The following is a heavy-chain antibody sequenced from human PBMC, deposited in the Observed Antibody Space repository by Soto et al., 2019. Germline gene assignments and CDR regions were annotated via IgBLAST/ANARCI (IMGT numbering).Heavy chain of an antibody. CDR1: GGSISSGDYY. J-gene: IGHJ5*02. Sequence: PSETLSLTGTVSGGSISSGDYYWSWIRQPPGKGLEWIGYIYYSGSTYYNPSLKSRVTISVDTSKNKFSLKLSSVTAADTAVYYCARVSPIFGVVTRGDKWFDPWGPGTLVAVSS. V-gene: IGHV4-30-4*01. CDR2: IYYSGST. CDR3: ARVSPIFGVVTRGDKWFDP. D-gene: IGHD3-3*01.